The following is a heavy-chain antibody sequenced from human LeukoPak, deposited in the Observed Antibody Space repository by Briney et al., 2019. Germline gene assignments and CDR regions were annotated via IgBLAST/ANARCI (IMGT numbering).Heavy chain of an antibody. Sequence: SETLSLTCTVSGGSISSSSYYWGWIRQPPGKGLEWIGSIYYSGSTYYNPSLKSRVTISVDTSKNQFSLKLSSVTAADTDVYYCARGGRIAVAGKGDYWGQGTLVTVSS. CDR2: IYYSGST. D-gene: IGHD6-19*01. J-gene: IGHJ4*02. CDR3: ARGGRIAVAGKGDY. CDR1: GGSISSSSYY. V-gene: IGHV4-39*01.